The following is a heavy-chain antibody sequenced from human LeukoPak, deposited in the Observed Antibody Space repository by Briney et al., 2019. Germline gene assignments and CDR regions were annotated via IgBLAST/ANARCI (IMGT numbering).Heavy chain of an antibody. CDR3: ARELTNEGFDY. D-gene: IGHD1-1*01. J-gene: IGHJ4*02. CDR1: GFTFSTYT. CDR2: ISSTTTYI. V-gene: IGHV3-21*01. Sequence: GGSLRLSCAASGFTFSTYTMNWVRQAPGKGLEWVSSISSTTTYIYHADSVKGRFTISRDNAKNSLYLQMNGLRAKDTAVYYCARELTNEGFDYWGQGTLVTVSS.